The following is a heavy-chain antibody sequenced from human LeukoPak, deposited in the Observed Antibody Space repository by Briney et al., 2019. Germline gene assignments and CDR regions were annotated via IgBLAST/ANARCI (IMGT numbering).Heavy chain of an antibody. D-gene: IGHD6-13*01. Sequence: VASVKVSCKASGGTFSSYAISWVRQAPGQGLEWMGGIIPIFGTANHAQKFQGRVTITADESTSTAYMELSSLRSEDTAVYYCASIVGFGSSSYWFDPWGQGTLVTVSS. CDR3: ASIVGFGSSSYWFDP. V-gene: IGHV1-69*13. CDR1: GGTFSSYA. CDR2: IIPIFGTA. J-gene: IGHJ5*02.